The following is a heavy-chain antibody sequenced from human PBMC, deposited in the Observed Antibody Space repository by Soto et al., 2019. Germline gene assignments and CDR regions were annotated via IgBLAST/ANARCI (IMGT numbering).Heavy chain of an antibody. Sequence: ASVKVSCKASGYTFTSYAMHWVRQAPGQRLEWMGWINAGNGNTKYSQKFQGRVTITRDTSASTAYMELSSLRSEDTAVYYCARAGDYDSSGYPSLLIDYWGQGTLVTVSS. D-gene: IGHD3-22*01. CDR2: INAGNGNT. CDR1: GYTFTSYA. V-gene: IGHV1-3*01. CDR3: ARAGDYDSSGYPSLLIDY. J-gene: IGHJ4*02.